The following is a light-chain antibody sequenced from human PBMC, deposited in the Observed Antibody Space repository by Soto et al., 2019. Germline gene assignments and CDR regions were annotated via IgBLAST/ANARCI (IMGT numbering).Light chain of an antibody. CDR2: DAS. CDR1: QSISSW. V-gene: IGKV1-5*01. J-gene: IGKJ3*01. Sequence: DIPMTQSPSTLSASVGDRVTITCRASQSISSWLAWYQQKPGKAPKLLIYDASSLESGVPSRFSGSGSGTEFTLTISSLQPDDFVTYYCQQYNSYSFTFGPGTKVDIK. CDR3: QQYNSYSFT.